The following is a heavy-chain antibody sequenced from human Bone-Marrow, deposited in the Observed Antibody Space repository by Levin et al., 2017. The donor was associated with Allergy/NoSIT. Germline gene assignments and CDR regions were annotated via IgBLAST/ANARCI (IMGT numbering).Heavy chain of an antibody. J-gene: IGHJ3*02. D-gene: IGHD5/OR15-5a*01. V-gene: IGHV3-21*06. Sequence: PGGSLRLSCAASGFTFSDYSMNWVRQAPGKGLEWVSSIRPRSDYIYYADSVKGRFTISRDNAESSLYLQMNSLRAEDTAVYYCARDQTSVFDAFDIWGQGTMVAVSS. CDR1: GFTFSDYS. CDR2: IRPRSDYI. CDR3: ARDQTSVFDAFDI.